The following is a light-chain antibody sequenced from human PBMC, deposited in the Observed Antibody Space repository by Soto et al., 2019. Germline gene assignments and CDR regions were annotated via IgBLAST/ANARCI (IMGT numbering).Light chain of an antibody. CDR1: QSVSIW. Sequence: DLPMTPSPFGLSAPERDRVTISRRARQSVSIWLAWYQQKPGRAPKLLIYKSSILESGVPSRFSGSGSGTEFTLTISSLQSEDFAVYYCQQYNNWPPEITFGQGTRLEI. J-gene: IGKJ5*01. CDR2: KSS. CDR3: QQYNNWPPEIT. V-gene: IGKV1-5*03.